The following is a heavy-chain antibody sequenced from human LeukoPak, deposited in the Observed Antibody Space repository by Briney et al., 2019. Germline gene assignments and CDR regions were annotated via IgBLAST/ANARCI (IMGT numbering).Heavy chain of an antibody. CDR2: IYYSGSS. D-gene: IGHD5-24*01. V-gene: IGHV4-39*01. CDR3: ARHRSGWLQSSFDY. CDR1: GGSISSSSSY. J-gene: IGHJ4*02. Sequence: SETLSLTCSVSGGSISSSSSYWGWIRQPPGKGLEWIVSIYYSGSSFDNPALKSRVTISVDTSKNQFSLKLSSVTAADTAVYYCARHRSGWLQSSFDYWGQGTLVTVSS.